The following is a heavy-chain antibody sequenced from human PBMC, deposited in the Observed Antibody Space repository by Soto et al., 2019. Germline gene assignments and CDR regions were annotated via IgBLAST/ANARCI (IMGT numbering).Heavy chain of an antibody. V-gene: IGHV3-30*18. CDR2: ISYDGSDK. D-gene: IGHD3-16*01. CDR3: AKTAGYDYVWGSSGLDP. J-gene: IGHJ5*02. CDR1: GFTFSSYG. Sequence: VGSLRLSCAGSGFTFSSYGMHWVRRAPGKGLEWVAVISYDGSDKYYGDSVKGRFTISRDDSKNTLYLQMNSLRVEDTAIYYCAKTAGYDYVWGSSGLDPWGQGTLVTVSS.